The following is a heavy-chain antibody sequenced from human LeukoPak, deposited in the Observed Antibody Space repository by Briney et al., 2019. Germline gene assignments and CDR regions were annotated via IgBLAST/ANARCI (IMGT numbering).Heavy chain of an antibody. CDR3: AKVERSSRVHCFDY. Sequence: QPGGSLRLSCAASGFTFSYYAMTWVRQAPGKGLEWVSDISGSGDSTNSVDSVKGRFTISRDNSKYTVYLQMNSLRAEDTALYYCAKVERSSRVHCFDYWGQGTLVTVSS. J-gene: IGHJ4*02. D-gene: IGHD3-10*01. CDR2: ISGSGDST. CDR1: GFTFSYYA. V-gene: IGHV3-23*01.